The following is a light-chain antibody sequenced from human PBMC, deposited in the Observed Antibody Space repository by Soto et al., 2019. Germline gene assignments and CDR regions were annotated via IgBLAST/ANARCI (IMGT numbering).Light chain of an antibody. Sequence: EIVFTQYPATLSFAPGERRTLSCSASQSVSSYLAWYQQKPGQAPRLLIYDASNRATGIPARFSGSGSGTDFTLTISSLEPEDFAVYYCQQRSNWPPITFGQGTRLEI. CDR3: QQRSNWPPIT. CDR1: QSVSSY. V-gene: IGKV3-11*01. J-gene: IGKJ5*01. CDR2: DAS.